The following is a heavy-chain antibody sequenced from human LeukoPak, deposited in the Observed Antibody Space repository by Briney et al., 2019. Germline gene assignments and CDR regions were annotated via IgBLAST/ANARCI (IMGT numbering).Heavy chain of an antibody. Sequence: GGSLRLSCAASGFTFDDYAMHWVRQAPGKGLEWVSGISWNSGSIGYADSVKGRFTISRDNAKNSLYLQMNSLRAEDTALYYCAKSTGSSWTIRTFDYWGQGTLVTVSS. D-gene: IGHD6-13*01. V-gene: IGHV3-9*01. CDR2: ISWNSGSI. CDR3: AKSTGSSWTIRTFDY. CDR1: GFTFDDYA. J-gene: IGHJ4*02.